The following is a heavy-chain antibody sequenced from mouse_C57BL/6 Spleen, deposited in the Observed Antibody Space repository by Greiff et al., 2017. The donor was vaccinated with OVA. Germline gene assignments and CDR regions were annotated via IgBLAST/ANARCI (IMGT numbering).Heavy chain of an antibody. D-gene: IGHD1-1*01. J-gene: IGHJ2*01. CDR1: GYTFTDYY. CDR3: ARPRGTTVVYFDY. Sequence: EVQLQQSGPEPVKPGASVKISCKASGYTFTDYYTNWVKQSHGKSLEWIGDINPNNGGTSYNQKFKGKATLTVDKSSSTAYMELRSLTSEDSAVYYCARPRGTTVVYFDYWGQGTTLTVSS. V-gene: IGHV1-26*01. CDR2: INPNNGGT.